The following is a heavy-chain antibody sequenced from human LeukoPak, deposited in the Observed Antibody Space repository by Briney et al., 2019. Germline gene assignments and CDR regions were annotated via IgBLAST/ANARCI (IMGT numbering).Heavy chain of an antibody. CDR2: MWFDGSKQ. D-gene: IGHD4-17*01. J-gene: IGHJ4*03. Sequence: PGGSLRLPCATSGFTFSNYGMHWVRQAPAKGLEWVAVMWFDGSKQFYADSVKGRFTISRDTSKNTLYLQMNSLRVEDTAVYFCTRNDYGDYGPQVWGQGTLVTVSS. CDR1: GFTFSNYG. V-gene: IGHV3-33*01. CDR3: TRNDYGDYGPQV.